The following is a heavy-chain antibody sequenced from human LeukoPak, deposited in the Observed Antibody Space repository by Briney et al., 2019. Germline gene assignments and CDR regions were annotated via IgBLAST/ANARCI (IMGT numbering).Heavy chain of an antibody. V-gene: IGHV3-30-3*01. CDR3: ARPVDTPGYYYAMDV. CDR2: ISYDGSNK. Sequence: GGSLRLSCAASGFTFSRCSMHWVRQAPGKGLEWEAVISYDGSNKYYADSVQGRFTISRDNSKNTLYLQMNSLRAEDTAVYYCARPVDTPGYYYAMDVWGQGTTVTVSS. CDR1: GFTFSRCS. D-gene: IGHD5-18*01. J-gene: IGHJ6*02.